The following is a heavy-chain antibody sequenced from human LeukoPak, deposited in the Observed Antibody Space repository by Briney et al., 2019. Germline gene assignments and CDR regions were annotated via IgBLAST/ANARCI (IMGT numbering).Heavy chain of an antibody. D-gene: IGHD4-23*01. V-gene: IGHV3-11*04. J-gene: IGHJ6*03. Sequence: GGSLRLSCAASGFTFSDYYMSWIRQAPGKGLEWVSYISSSGSTIYYADSVKGRFTISRDNAKNSLYMQMSSLRAEDTAVYYCARAPLTTVVTYTSYYNYYMDVWGKGTTVTVSS. CDR1: GFTFSDYY. CDR3: ARAPLTTVVTYTSYYNYYMDV. CDR2: ISSSGSTI.